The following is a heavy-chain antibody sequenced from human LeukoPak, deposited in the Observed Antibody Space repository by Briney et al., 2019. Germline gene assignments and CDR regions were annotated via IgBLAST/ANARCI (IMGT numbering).Heavy chain of an antibody. CDR3: ARGDGYNFFDY. D-gene: IGHD5-24*01. CDR1: GFSVTNNY. Sequence: GGSLRLSCVVSGFSVTNNYMSWVRQAPGKGLEWVSVFYVGGATYYADSVKGRFTISRDNSENTLYLQMKSLRAEDTAVYYCARGDGYNFFDYWGQGTLVTVSS. CDR2: FYVGGAT. V-gene: IGHV3-53*01. J-gene: IGHJ4*02.